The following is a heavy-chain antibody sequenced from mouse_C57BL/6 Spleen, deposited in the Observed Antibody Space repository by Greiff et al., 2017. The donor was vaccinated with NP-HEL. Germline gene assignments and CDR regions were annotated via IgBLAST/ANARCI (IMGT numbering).Heavy chain of an antibody. D-gene: IGHD2-12*01. CDR1: GYTFTSYW. V-gene: IGHV1-59*01. CDR3: AREGIRYDGY. Sequence: QVQLQQSGAELVRPGTSVKLSCKASGYTFTSYWMHWVKQRPGQGLEWIGVIDPSDSYTNYNQKFKGKATLTVDTSSSTAYMQLSSLTSEDSAVYYCAREGIRYDGYWGQGTLVTVSA. CDR2: IDPSDSYT. J-gene: IGHJ3*02.